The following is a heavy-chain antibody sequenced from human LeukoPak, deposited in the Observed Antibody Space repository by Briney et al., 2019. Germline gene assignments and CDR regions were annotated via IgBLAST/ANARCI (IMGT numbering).Heavy chain of an antibody. V-gene: IGHV5-51*01. J-gene: IGHJ1*01. CDR3: ARHRYFQL. CDR2: IFPADSDT. Sequence: GESLKISCKASGYSFNAYWVAWVRQMPGKGLEWMGIIFPADSDTRYSPSFQCQVTISVDKSINTAYLQWSSLKASDTAMYYCARHRYFQLWGQGTLVTVSS. CDR1: GYSFNAYW.